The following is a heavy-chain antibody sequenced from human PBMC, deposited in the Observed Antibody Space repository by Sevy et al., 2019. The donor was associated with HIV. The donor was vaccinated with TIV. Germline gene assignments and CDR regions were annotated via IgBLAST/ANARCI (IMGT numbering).Heavy chain of an antibody. CDR2: ISGSGTST. J-gene: IGHJ4*02. V-gene: IGHV3-23*01. CDR1: GFSFSTYA. Sequence: GGSLRLSCAASGFSFSTYAMTWVRQAPGKGLEWVSGISGSGTSTYYTDSVKGRFTISRDNSKNTVYLQMNNLRAEDTAVYYCGKVSFFRVGGFYDYWGQGTLVTVSS. D-gene: IGHD1-26*01. CDR3: GKVSFFRVGGFYDY.